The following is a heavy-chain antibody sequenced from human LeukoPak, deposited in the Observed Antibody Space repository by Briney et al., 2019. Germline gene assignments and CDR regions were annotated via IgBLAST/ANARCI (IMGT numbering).Heavy chain of an antibody. J-gene: IGHJ4*02. D-gene: IGHD3-10*01. CDR3: ARDRGAPRPNDC. Sequence: GGSLRLSCAASGFSFSNYWMSWLRQAPGKGPEWVANIKQDGTEKYYVDSVKGRFTISRDNTRKSLNLHLSSLRVEDTAVYYCARDRGAPRPNDCWGQGTLVIVSS. CDR2: IKQDGTEK. V-gene: IGHV3-7*03. CDR1: GFSFSNYW.